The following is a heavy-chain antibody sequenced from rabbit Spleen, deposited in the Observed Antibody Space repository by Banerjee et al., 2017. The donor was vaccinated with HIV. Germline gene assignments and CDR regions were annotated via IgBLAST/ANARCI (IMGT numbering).Heavy chain of an antibody. V-gene: IGHV1S40*01. J-gene: IGHJ6*01. CDR3: ARDSGSSFSSYGMDL. CDR2: IDSGSSGFT. Sequence: QSLEESGGDLVKPGASLTLNCTASGVSFSSNYYMCWVRQAPGKGLEWIACIDSGSSGFTYFASWAKGRFTISKTSSTTVTLQMTSLTAADTATYFCARDSGSSFSSYGMDLWGPGTLVTVS. D-gene: IGHD8-1*01. CDR1: GVSFSSNYY.